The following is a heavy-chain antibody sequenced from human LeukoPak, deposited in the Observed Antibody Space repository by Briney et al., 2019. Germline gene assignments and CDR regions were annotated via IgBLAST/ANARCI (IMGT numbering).Heavy chain of an antibody. CDR2: INTNTGNP. D-gene: IGHD3-22*01. CDR3: ARELNTYYYDSSGRKSFDY. V-gene: IGHV7-4-1*02. J-gene: IGHJ4*02. CDR1: GYTFTGYY. Sequence: ASVKVSCKASGYTFTGYYMHWVRQAPGQGLEWMGWINTNTGNPTYAQGFTGRFVFSLDTSVSTAYLQISSLKAEDTAVYYCARELNTYYYDSSGRKSFDYWGQGTLVTVSS.